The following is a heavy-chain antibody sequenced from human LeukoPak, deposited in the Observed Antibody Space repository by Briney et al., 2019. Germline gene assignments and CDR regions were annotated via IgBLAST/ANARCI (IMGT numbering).Heavy chain of an antibody. CDR1: GFTFDDYA. CDR2: ISWNSGSI. CDR3: AKGGLRPPNYYYYYYMDV. Sequence: PGRSLRLSCAASGFTFDDYAMHWVRHAPGKGLEWVSGISWNSGSIGYANSVKGRFTISRDNAKNSLYLQMNSLRAEDTAVYYCAKGGLRPPNYYYYYYMDVWGKGTTVTVSS. J-gene: IGHJ6*03. D-gene: IGHD2-8*01. V-gene: IGHV3-9*01.